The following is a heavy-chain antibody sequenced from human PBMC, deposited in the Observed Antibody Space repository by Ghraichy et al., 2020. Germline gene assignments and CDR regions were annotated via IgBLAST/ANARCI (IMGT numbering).Heavy chain of an antibody. CDR2: INPNSGGT. D-gene: IGHD6-6*01. V-gene: IGHV1-2*04. Sequence: ASVKVSCKASGYTFTGYYMHWVRQAPGQGLEWMGWINPNSGGTNYAQKFQGWVTMTRDTSISTAYMELSRLRSDDTAVYYCARDGGSSSSVYYYGMDVWGQGTTVTVSS. CDR1: GYTFTGYY. CDR3: ARDGGSSSSVYYYGMDV. J-gene: IGHJ6*02.